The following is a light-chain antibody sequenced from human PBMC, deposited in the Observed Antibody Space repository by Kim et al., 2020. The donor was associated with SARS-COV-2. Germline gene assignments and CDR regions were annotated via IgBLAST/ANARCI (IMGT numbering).Light chain of an antibody. CDR3: QHRSSWPWT. J-gene: IGKJ1*01. V-gene: IGKV3-11*01. CDR2: AAS. Sequence: LSPGERATLPCRASQSVSSYLAWYQQKPGQAPRLLIYAASNRATGIPARFSGSGSGTDFTLTISSLEPEDFAVYYCQHRSSWPWTFGQGTKVDIK. CDR1: QSVSSY.